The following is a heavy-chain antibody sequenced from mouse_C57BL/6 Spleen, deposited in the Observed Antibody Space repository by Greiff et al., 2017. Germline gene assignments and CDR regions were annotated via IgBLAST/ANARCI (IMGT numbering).Heavy chain of an antibody. J-gene: IGHJ2*01. CDR1: GYTFTDYE. V-gene: IGHV1-15*01. CDR3: ARGY. Sequence: VQLLQSGAELVRPGASVTLSCKASGYTFTDYEMHWVKQTPVHGLEWIGAIDPETGGTAYNQKFKGQAILTADKSSSTAYMELRSLTSEDSAVYYCARGYWGQGTTLTVSS. CDR2: IDPETGGT.